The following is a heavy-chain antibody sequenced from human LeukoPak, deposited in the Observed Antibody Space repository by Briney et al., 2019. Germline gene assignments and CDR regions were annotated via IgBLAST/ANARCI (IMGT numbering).Heavy chain of an antibody. V-gene: IGHV3-23*01. J-gene: IGHJ4*02. Sequence: PGGSLRLSCAASRLAFSNYGMNWVRQAPRKGLEWVSGITGNGGSTYYADSVKGRFSISRDNSKSTLSLQMNSLRAEDTAIYYCATYRQVLLPFESWGQGTLVTVSS. CDR3: ATYRQVLLPFES. D-gene: IGHD2-8*02. CDR1: RLAFSNYG. CDR2: ITGNGGST.